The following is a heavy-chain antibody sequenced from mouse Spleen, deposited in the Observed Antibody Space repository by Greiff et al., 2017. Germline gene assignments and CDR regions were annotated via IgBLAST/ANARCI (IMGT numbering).Heavy chain of an antibody. CDR1: GFNIKDDY. J-gene: IGHJ2*01. Sequence: EVKLQESGAELVRPGASVKLSCTASGFNIKDDYMHWVKQRPEQGLEWIGWIAPENGDTEYASKFQGKATITADTSSNTAYLQLSSLTSEDTAVYYCTSTGTGLDFDYWGQGTTLTVSS. V-gene: IGHV14-4*01. D-gene: IGHD4-1*01. CDR2: IAPENGDT. CDR3: TSTGTGLDFDY.